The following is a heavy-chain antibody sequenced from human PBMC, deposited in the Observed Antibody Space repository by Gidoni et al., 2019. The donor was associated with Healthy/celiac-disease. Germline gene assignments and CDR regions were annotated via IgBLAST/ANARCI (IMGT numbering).Heavy chain of an antibody. Sequence: QLQLQESGPGLVKPSETLSLTCTVSGGSISSSSYYWGWIRQPPGKGLDWIGIIYYSGSTYYNPSLKSRVTISVDTSKNQFSLKLSSVTAADTAVYYCARHKLTSGYSSSPGFDYWGQGTLVTVSS. CDR3: ARHKLTSGYSSSPGFDY. D-gene: IGHD6-13*01. J-gene: IGHJ4*02. V-gene: IGHV4-39*01. CDR2: IYYSGST. CDR1: GGSISSSSYY.